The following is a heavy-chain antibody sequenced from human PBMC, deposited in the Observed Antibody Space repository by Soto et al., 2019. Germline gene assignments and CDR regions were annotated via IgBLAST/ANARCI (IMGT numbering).Heavy chain of an antibody. V-gene: IGHV3-11*06. J-gene: IGHJ4*02. CDR1: GFTFSDYY. D-gene: IGHD1-26*01. CDR3: ARDGNEWEPTRDY. CDR2: ISSSSSYT. Sequence: QVQLVESGGGLVKPGGSLRLSCAASGFTFSDYYMSWIRQAPGKGLEWVSYISSSSSYTNYADSVKGRFTISRDNAKNSLYLQMNSLRAEDTAVYYCARDGNEWEPTRDYWGQGTLVTVSS.